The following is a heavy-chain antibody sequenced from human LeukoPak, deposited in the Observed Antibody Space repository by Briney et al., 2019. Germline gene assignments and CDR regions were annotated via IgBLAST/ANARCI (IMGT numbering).Heavy chain of an antibody. J-gene: IGHJ4*02. CDR2: ISWNSDGT. D-gene: IGHD6-13*01. Sequence: GGSLRLSCAASGFIFDDFAMHWVRQGPGKGLEWVSGISWNSDGTDYADSVKGRFTISRDNAKNSLYLQMNSLRAEDTAVYYCARAPSAAAGFKFDYWGQGTLVTVSS. CDR3: ARAPSAAAGFKFDY. CDR1: GFIFDDFA. V-gene: IGHV3-9*01.